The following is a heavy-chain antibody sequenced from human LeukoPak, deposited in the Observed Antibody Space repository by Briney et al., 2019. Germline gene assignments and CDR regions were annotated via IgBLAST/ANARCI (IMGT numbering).Heavy chain of an antibody. CDR1: GYIFSVYA. CDR2: INTNTGNP. J-gene: IGHJ1*01. V-gene: IGHV7-4-1*02. CDR3: ARDYTIAVGTTTYLQH. D-gene: IGHD1-14*01. Sequence: ASVKVSCKASGYIFSVYALIWVRQAPGQGLELMGWINTNTGNPTYAQGFTGRFVFSLDTSVSTACLQISSLKAEDTAVYYCARDYTIAVGTTTYLQHWGQGTLVTVSS.